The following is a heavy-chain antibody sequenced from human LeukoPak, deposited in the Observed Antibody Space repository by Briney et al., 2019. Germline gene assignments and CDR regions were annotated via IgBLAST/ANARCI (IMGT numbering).Heavy chain of an antibody. D-gene: IGHD6-13*01. V-gene: IGHV1-8*03. Sequence: ASVKVSCKASGYTFTSYDINWVRQATGQGLEWMGWMNPNSGNTGYAQKFQGRVTITRNTSISTAYMELSSLRSEDTAVYYCARGRDSSSWSPRLNWFDPWGQGTLVTVSS. CDR1: GYTFTSYD. J-gene: IGHJ5*02. CDR3: ARGRDSSSWSPRLNWFDP. CDR2: MNPNSGNT.